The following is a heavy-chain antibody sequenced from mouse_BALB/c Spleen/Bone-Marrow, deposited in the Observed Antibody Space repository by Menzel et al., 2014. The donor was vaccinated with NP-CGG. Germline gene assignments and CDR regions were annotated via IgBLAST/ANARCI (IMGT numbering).Heavy chain of an antibody. J-gene: IGHJ3*01. CDR3: ARDRGWLLRFAY. CDR2: INSNGSST. Sequence: EVQGVESGGGLVQPGGSLKLSCAASGFTFSSYGMSWVRQTPDKRLELVATINSNGSSTYYPDSVKGRFTISRDNAKNTLYLQMSSLKSEDTAMYYCARDRGWLLRFAYWGQGTLVTVSA. CDR1: GFTFSSYG. V-gene: IGHV5-6-3*01. D-gene: IGHD2-3*01.